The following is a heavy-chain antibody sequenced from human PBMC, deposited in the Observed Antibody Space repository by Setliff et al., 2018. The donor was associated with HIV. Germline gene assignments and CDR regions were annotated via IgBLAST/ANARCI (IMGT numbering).Heavy chain of an antibody. J-gene: IGHJ4*02. D-gene: IGHD3-3*01. CDR1: GFTFNSYA. V-gene: IGHV3-30*04. Sequence: LRLSCAASGFTFNSYAMHWVRQAPGKGLQWVSVISYDGNNKKYADSVKGRFTISRDNSKNTLYLQMNSLRAEDTAVYYCARGGFGVVIIERLGVDYWGQGTKVTV. CDR2: ISYDGNNK. CDR3: ARGGFGVVIIERLGVDY.